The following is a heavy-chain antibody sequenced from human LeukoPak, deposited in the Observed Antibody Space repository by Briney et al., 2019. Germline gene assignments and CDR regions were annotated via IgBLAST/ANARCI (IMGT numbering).Heavy chain of an antibody. CDR2: IYSGGST. D-gene: IGHD4-17*01. V-gene: IGHV3-66*04. J-gene: IGHJ4*02. CDR3: ARPYGDSSKDY. Sequence: GGSLRLSCAASGFTVSSNYMSWVRQAPGKGLEWVSVIYSGGSTYYADSVKGRFTIPKNTLYLQMNSLRAEDTAVYYCARPYGDSSKDYWGQGTLVTVSS. CDR1: GFTVSSNY.